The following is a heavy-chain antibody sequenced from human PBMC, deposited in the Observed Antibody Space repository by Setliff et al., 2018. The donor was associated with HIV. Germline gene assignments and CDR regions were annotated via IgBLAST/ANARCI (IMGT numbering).Heavy chain of an antibody. V-gene: IGHV3-23*03. CDR1: GFIFSNYA. CDR3: AKDGTGRDSYEYMDV. CDR2: IYSGGYDT. Sequence: GGSLRLSCAASGFIFSNYAMSWVRQAPGKGLGWVSVIYSGGYDTYHADSVKGRFIISRDNSRNTVYLQMNSLRAEDTAVYYCAKDGTGRDSYEYMDVWGKGTTVTVSS. D-gene: IGHD3-10*01. J-gene: IGHJ6*03.